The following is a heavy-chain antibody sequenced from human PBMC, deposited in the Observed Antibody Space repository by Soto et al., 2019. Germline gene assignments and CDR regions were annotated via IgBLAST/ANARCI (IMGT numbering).Heavy chain of an antibody. Sequence: EVQLVESGGGLVQPGGSLRLSCAASGFTVSSNYMSWVRQAPGKGLEWVSVIYSGGRTYYADSVKGRFTISRHNSKNTLYLQMNSLRAEDTAVYYCARHYGDYRGNFDYWGQGTLVTVSS. CDR2: IYSGGRT. D-gene: IGHD4-17*01. V-gene: IGHV3-53*04. CDR3: ARHYGDYRGNFDY. CDR1: GFTVSSNY. J-gene: IGHJ4*02.